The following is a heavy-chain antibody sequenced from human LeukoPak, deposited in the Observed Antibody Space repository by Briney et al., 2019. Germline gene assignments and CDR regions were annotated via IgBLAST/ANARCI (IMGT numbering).Heavy chain of an antibody. D-gene: IGHD3-10*01. V-gene: IGHV3-7*01. Sequence: GGSLRLSCAASGFTFSSYGMSWVRQAPGKGLEWVANIKQDGSEKYYVDSVKGRFTISRDNAKNSLYLQMNSLRAEDTAVYYCARDPFNGSGSYYYLYWGQGTLVPVSS. CDR2: IKQDGSEK. CDR1: GFTFSSYG. J-gene: IGHJ4*02. CDR3: ARDPFNGSGSYYYLY.